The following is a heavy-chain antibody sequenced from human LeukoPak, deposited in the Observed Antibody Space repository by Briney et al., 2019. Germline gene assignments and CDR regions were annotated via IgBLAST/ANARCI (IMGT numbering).Heavy chain of an antibody. CDR3: ASSSWKKTFDY. J-gene: IGHJ4*02. V-gene: IGHV4-4*07. Sequence: SETLSLTCSVSGGSITFYYWNWIRTPAGKGLEWIGRIHTSGTTNYNPSLKSRVTMSIDTSQKKFSLNLTSVTAADTAVYYCASSSWKKTFDYWGQGALVTVSS. CDR1: GGSITFYY. CDR2: IHTSGTT. D-gene: IGHD1-1*01.